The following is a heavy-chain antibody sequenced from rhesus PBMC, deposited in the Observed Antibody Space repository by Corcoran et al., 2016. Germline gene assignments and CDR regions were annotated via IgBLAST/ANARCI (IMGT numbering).Heavy chain of an antibody. CDR3: RGGNWEVDY. Sequence: EVQLVETGGGLVQPGGSLKLSCVASGFTFRSYGMSWVRQAPGKGLEWGSGINSDGGSKYYADSVKGRFTISRDKSKNTLSLQMNSLRPEDTAVYYCRGGNWEVDYWGQGVLVTVSS. J-gene: IGHJ4*01. CDR2: INSDGGSK. D-gene: IGHD6-25*01. V-gene: IGHV3S5*01. CDR1: GFTFRSYG.